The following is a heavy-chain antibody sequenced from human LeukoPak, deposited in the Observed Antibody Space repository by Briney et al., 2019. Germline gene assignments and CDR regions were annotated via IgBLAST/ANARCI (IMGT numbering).Heavy chain of an antibody. CDR2: INPNSGCT. V-gene: IGHV1-2*02. CDR3: ARVSEYYYFDY. CDR1: GYTFTGYF. Sequence: GASVKVSCKASGYTFTGYFMHWVRQAPGQGPEWMGWINPNSGCTNYAQKFQGRVIMTRDTSISTAYMELSRLRSDDTAVYYCARVSEYYYFDYWGQGTLVTVSP. D-gene: IGHD2/OR15-2a*01. J-gene: IGHJ4*02.